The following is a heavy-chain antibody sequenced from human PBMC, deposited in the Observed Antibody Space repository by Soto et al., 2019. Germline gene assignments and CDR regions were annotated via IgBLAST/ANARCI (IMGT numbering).Heavy chain of an antibody. J-gene: IGHJ4*02. CDR1: GYRLTSKL. Sequence: PGESLRISWKGSGYRLTSKLIGWVRQMPGKGREWMGIIYPGDSDTRYSPSFQGQVTISADKSISTAYLQWSSLKASDTAMYYCARNYGSYFDHWGQGTLVTVSP. CDR2: IYPGDSDT. CDR3: ARNYGSYFDH. D-gene: IGHD4-17*01. V-gene: IGHV5-51*01.